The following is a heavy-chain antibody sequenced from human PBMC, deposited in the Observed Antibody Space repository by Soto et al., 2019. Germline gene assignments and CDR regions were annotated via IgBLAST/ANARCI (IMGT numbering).Heavy chain of an antibody. Sequence: GESLKISCKGSGYSFTSYWISWVRQMPGKGLEWMGRIDPSDSYTNYSPSFQGHVTISADKSISTAYLQWSSLKASDTAMYYCASNPAVGAVFYYYYGMAVWGQGTKVTVS. CDR1: GYSFTSYW. V-gene: IGHV5-10-1*01. CDR2: IDPSDSYT. CDR3: ASNPAVGAVFYYYYGMAV. D-gene: IGHD3-10*01. J-gene: IGHJ6*02.